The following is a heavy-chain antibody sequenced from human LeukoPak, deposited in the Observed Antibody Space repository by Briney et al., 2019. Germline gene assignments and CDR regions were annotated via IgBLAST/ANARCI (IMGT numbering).Heavy chain of an antibody. D-gene: IGHD3-22*01. CDR1: GFTFNTYT. J-gene: IGHJ3*02. V-gene: IGHV3-21*01. CDR2: ISSSGTYI. Sequence: GVSLRLSCAASGFTFNTYTMNWVRQAPGKGLDWVSSISSSGTYIDYAHSVKGRFTISRANAKNSLYLQVNSLRDEDTAIYYCARRGRSGSGYPNTFDIWGQGTMVTASS. CDR3: ARRGRSGSGYPNTFDI.